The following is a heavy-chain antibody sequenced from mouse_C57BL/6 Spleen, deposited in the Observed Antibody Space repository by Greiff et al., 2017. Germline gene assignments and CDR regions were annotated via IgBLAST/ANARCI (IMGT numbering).Heavy chain of an antibody. V-gene: IGHV1-69*01. D-gene: IGHD2-1*01. J-gene: IGHJ3*01. Sequence: QVQLKQPGAELVMPGASVKLSCKASGYTFTSYWMHWVKQRPGQGLEWIGEIDPSDSYTNYNQKFKGKSTLTVDKSSSTAYMQLSSLTSEDSAVYYCARSGGNYPFAYWGQGTLVTVSA. CDR3: ARSGGNYPFAY. CDR1: GYTFTSYW. CDR2: IDPSDSYT.